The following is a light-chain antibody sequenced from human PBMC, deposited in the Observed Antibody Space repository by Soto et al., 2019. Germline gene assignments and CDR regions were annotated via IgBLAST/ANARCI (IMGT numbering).Light chain of an antibody. CDR1: NIGRKN. J-gene: IGLJ2*01. CDR2: RDS. CDR3: QVWDGNTVV. Sequence: SYELTQPLSVSVALGQSARITCGGNNIGRKNEHWYQQKPGQAPVLVIYRDSNRPSGIPGRFYGSNSGNTATLTISRAQDGDEADYYCQVWDGNTVVFGGGTKVTVL. V-gene: IGLV3-9*01.